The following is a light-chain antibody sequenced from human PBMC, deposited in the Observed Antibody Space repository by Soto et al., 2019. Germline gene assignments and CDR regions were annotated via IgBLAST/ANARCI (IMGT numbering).Light chain of an antibody. CDR3: ETWDSTTRV. CDR1: SGHSRYT. V-gene: IGLV4-60*02. Sequence: QLVLTQSSSASASPGSSVKLTCTLSSGHSRYTIAWHQQQPGTAPRYLVKVEDSGNYNRGSGIPDRFSGSSSGADRYLTISNLQLEDEADYFCETWDSTTRVFGGGTKVTVL. J-gene: IGLJ3*02. CDR2: VEDSGNY.